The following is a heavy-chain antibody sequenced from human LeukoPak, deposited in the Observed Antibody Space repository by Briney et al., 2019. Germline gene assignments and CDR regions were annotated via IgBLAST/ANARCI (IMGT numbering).Heavy chain of an antibody. J-gene: IGHJ4*02. CDR1: GYIFTSNS. D-gene: IGHD3-16*01. V-gene: IGHV1-18*04. CDR2: ISTFNGYT. Sequence: ASVKVSCKPSGYIFTSNSISWVRQAPGQGLEWMGRISTFNGYTNYAKNLQGRVTMTRDTSTRTVYMEMRNMRSDDTAVYYCARGEFYYDLWGQGTLVTVSS. CDR3: ARGEFYYDL.